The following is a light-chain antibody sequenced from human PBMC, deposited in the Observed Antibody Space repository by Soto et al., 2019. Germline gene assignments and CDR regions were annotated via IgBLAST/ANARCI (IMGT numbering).Light chain of an antibody. CDR3: SSYVTRDSLDVV. CDR2: DVN. V-gene: IGLV2-14*03. Sequence: QSVLTQPASVSGSPGQSITISCTASSSAADFYHYVSSYQQHPGKAPKLLIYDVNNRPSGISGRFSGSNFGNAASLTISGLQADDEAYYFCSSYVTRDSLDVVFGGGTKLTVL. J-gene: IGLJ2*01. CDR1: SSAADFYHY.